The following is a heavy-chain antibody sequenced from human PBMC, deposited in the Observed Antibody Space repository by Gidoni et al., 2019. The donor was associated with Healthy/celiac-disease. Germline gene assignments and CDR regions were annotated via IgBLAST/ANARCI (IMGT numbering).Heavy chain of an antibody. CDR1: GFSLSTSGVG. V-gene: IGHV2-5*02. Sequence: QITLKESGPTLVKPTQTLTLTCTFSGFSLSTSGVGVRWIRQPPGKALEWLALIYWDYDQRYSPSLKSRLTITKDTSKNQVVLTMTNMDPVDTATYYCAHRPGQLVHGGWFDPWGQGTLVTVSS. J-gene: IGHJ5*02. CDR2: IYWDYDQ. D-gene: IGHD6-13*01. CDR3: AHRPGQLVHGGWFDP.